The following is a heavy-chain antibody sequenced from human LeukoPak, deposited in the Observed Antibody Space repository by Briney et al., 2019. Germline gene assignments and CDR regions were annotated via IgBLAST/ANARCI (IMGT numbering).Heavy chain of an antibody. D-gene: IGHD3-10*01. Sequence: GASVKVSCKASGYTFTSYDINWVRQATGQGLEWMGWMNPNSGNTGYAQKFQGRVTMTRDTSISTAYMELSRLRSDDTAVYYCARAAGSGSYLYYFDYWGQGTLVTVSS. CDR1: GYTFTSYD. V-gene: IGHV1-8*01. CDR2: MNPNSGNT. J-gene: IGHJ4*02. CDR3: ARAAGSGSYLYYFDY.